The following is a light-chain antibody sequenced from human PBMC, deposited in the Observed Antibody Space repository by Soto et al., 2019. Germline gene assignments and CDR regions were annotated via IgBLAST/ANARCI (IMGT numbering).Light chain of an antibody. CDR3: QQYNSYSPT. Sequence: DIQMTQSPSTLSASVGDRVTITCRASQSIRSWLAWYQQKPGKAPKLLIYKASSLESGGPSRFSGSGSGTEFTLTISSLQPDDFATYYCQQYNSYSPTFGQGTKVDIK. J-gene: IGKJ1*01. V-gene: IGKV1-5*03. CDR1: QSIRSW. CDR2: KAS.